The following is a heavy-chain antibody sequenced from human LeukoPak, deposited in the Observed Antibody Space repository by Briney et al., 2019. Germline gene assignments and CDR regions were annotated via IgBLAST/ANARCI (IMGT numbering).Heavy chain of an antibody. Sequence: SETLSLTCTVSGGSISSYYWSWIRQPPGKGLEWIGYIYYSGSTNSNPSLKSRVTISVDTSKNQFSLKLSSVTAADTAVYYCARGARPGYCSSTSCYAGDAFDIWGQGTMVTVSS. CDR3: ARGARPGYCSSTSCYAGDAFDI. J-gene: IGHJ3*02. V-gene: IGHV4-59*01. CDR2: IYYSGST. CDR1: GGSISSYY. D-gene: IGHD2-2*01.